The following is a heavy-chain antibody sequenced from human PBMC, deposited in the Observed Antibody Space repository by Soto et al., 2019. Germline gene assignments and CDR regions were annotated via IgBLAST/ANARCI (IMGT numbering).Heavy chain of an antibody. CDR1: GFTVSSNY. D-gene: IGHD2-15*01. V-gene: IGHV3-66*01. J-gene: IGHJ6*03. CDR3: ARSLRTPPLRYYYYMDV. CDR2: IYSGGST. Sequence: GGSLRLSCAASGFTVSSNYMSWVRQAPGKGLEWVSVIYSGGSTYYADSVKGRFTISRDNSKNTLYLQMNSLRAEDTAVYYCARSLRTPPLRYYYYMDVWGKGTTVTVSS.